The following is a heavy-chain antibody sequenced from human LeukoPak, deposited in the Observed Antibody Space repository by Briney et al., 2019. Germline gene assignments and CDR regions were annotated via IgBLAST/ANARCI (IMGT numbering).Heavy chain of an antibody. J-gene: IGHJ4*02. CDR3: AREPTTVSPPG. V-gene: IGHV3-53*01. D-gene: IGHD4-11*01. CDR2: IYSGGST. Sequence: PGGSLRLSCAASGFSVSDNYMSWVRQAPGKGLEWVSVIYSGGSTYYADSVKGRFTISRDNAKNSLYLQMNSLRAEDTAVYYCAREPTTVSPPGWGQGTLVTVSS. CDR1: GFSVSDNY.